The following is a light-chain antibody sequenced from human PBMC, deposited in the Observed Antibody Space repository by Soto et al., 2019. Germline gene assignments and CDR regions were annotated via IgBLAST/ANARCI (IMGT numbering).Light chain of an antibody. V-gene: IGKV3-15*01. Sequence: EVVMTQSPATLSVSPGDRATLSCRASQSVHNNLAWYQQKPGQSPRLLIFDTSTRATDIPIRFTGGGYGKEFTITISSLQSAESAVYYCQQYEIWQLTFGGGTKVEIK. J-gene: IGKJ4*01. CDR3: QQYEIWQLT. CDR2: DTS. CDR1: QSVHNN.